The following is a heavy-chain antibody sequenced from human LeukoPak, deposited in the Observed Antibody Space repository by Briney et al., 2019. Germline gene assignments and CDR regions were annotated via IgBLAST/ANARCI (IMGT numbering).Heavy chain of an antibody. D-gene: IGHD5-24*01. J-gene: IGHJ4*02. CDR3: SRGTPRDGYEY. Sequence: GGSLRLSCAASGFTFTDYYMSWIRQAPGKGLEWVSAISGSGGPTYYADSVKGRFTISRENSKNTLYLQVSSLRAEDAAVYYCSRGTPRDGYEYWGQGTLVTVSS. V-gene: IGHV3-23*01. CDR2: ISGSGGPT. CDR1: GFTFTDYY.